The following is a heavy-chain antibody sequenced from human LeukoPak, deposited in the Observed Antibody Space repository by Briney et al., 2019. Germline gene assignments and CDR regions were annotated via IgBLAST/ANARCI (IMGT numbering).Heavy chain of an antibody. CDR2: ISYDGSNK. CDR3: GAPGGGSWYRVYWFDP. D-gene: IGHD6-13*01. J-gene: IGHJ5*02. V-gene: IGHV3-30*03. Sequence: GGSLRLSCAASGFTFSSYGMHWVRQAPGKGLEWVAVISYDGSNKYYADSVKGRFTISRDNSKNTLYLQMNSLRAEDTAVYYWGAPGGGSWYRVYWFDPWGQGTLVTVSS. CDR1: GFTFSSYG.